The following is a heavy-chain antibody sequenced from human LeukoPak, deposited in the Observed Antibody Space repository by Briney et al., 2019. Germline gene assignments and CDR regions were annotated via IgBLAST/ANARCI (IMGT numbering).Heavy chain of an antibody. CDR3: ARVTGYMIEDYFDY. D-gene: IGHD3-22*01. Sequence: MTSETLSLTCTVSGYSISSGYYWGWIRQPPGKGLEWIGSIYHSGSTYYNPSLKSRVTISVDTSKNQFSLKLNSVTAADTAVYYCARVTGYMIEDYFDYWGQGTLVTVSS. J-gene: IGHJ4*02. CDR2: IYHSGST. V-gene: IGHV4-38-2*02. CDR1: GYSISSGYY.